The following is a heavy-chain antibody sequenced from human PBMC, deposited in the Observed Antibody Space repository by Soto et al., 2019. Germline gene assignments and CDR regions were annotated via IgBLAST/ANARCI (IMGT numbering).Heavy chain of an antibody. CDR3: ARGLSGPSDYKELVGNWFHP. V-gene: IGHV1-18*01. CDR2: ITAFNGDT. J-gene: IGHJ5*02. Sequence: QVQLVQSGAEVKEPGASVKVSCKASGYSFTSYGISWVRQAPGQGLEWMGWITAFNGDTNYAQRFQDRVTMTTVTSTSTGYMELRSVSSDDTVVYYCARGLSGPSDYKELVGNWFHPWGEGALVTVSA. CDR1: GYSFTSYG. D-gene: IGHD4-4*01.